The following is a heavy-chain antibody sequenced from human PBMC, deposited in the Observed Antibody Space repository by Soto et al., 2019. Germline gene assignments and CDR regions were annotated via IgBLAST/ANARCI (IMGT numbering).Heavy chain of an antibody. V-gene: IGHV2-5*02. CDR1: GFSLSTSEVG. CDR3: VHTDPMRGNSWLPGH. CDR2: LYWDDDK. J-gene: IGHJ1*01. D-gene: IGHD6-13*01. Sequence: GSGPTLVNPTQTLTRTCTFSGFSLSTSEVGVGWIRQPPGKALEWLALLYWDDDKRYNPSLKSRLTITKDTSKNQVVLTLTNMDPVANPPYPCVHTDPMRGNSWLPGHWGQGKRVNVS.